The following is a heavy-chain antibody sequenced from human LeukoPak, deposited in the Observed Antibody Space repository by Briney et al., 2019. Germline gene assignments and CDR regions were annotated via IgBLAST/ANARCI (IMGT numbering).Heavy chain of an antibody. J-gene: IGHJ5*02. V-gene: IGHV5-51*01. Sequence: GESLKISCKGSGYSFTNYWCVWVRQMPGKGLEWMGIVYPGDSETRYSPSFQGQVTISADKSISTAFLQWSSLKASDTAMYYCASGRMVRGVISWFDPWGQGTLVTVSS. CDR2: VYPGDSET. D-gene: IGHD3-10*01. CDR1: GYSFTNYW. CDR3: ASGRMVRGVISWFDP.